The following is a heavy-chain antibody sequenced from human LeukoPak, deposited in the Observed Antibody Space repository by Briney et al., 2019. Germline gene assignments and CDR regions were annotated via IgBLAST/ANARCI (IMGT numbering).Heavy chain of an antibody. CDR2: ITSSGRTP. D-gene: IGHD2/OR15-2a*01. J-gene: IGHJ6*03. V-gene: IGHV3-23*01. CDR1: GFTFNTHA. CDR3: ATTQSSLYYYYYYMDV. Sequence: GGSLRLSCEASGFTFNTHAMRWVRQAPGKGLEWVASITSSGRTPYYTDSVKGRFTISRDNSKNTLYLQMNSLRAEDTALYYCATTQSSLYYYYYYMDVWGKGTTVTVSS.